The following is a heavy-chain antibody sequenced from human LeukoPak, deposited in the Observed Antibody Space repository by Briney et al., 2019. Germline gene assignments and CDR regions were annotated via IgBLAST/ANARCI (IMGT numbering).Heavy chain of an antibody. Sequence: GGSLRLSCAASGSSVGSNFMTWVRQPPGKGLEWVSVIFGAETTFYADSVKGRFTISRDNAKNSLYLQMNSLRAEDTAVYYCARDRYGSGPNPLRHWGQGTLVTVSS. D-gene: IGHD3-10*01. CDR1: GSSVGSNF. CDR3: ARDRYGSGPNPLRH. J-gene: IGHJ1*01. CDR2: IFGAETT. V-gene: IGHV3-66*01.